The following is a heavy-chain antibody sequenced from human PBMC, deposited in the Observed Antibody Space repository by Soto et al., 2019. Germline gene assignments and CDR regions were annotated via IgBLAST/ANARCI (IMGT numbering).Heavy chain of an antibody. CDR2: ISAYTDTP. J-gene: IGHJ5*02. Sequence: ASVKVSCKASGYTFTKYDISWVRRAPGQGLEWMGWISAYTDTPNYAQKFQGRVTMTIDTSTSTAYMDLRSLTSDDTAVYYCARVIPGGEAWFDPWGQGSLVTVSS. V-gene: IGHV1-18*04. CDR1: GYTFTKYD. CDR3: ARVIPGGEAWFDP. D-gene: IGHD2-2*01.